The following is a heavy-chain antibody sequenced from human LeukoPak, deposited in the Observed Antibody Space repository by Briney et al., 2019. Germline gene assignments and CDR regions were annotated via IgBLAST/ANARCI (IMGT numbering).Heavy chain of an antibody. D-gene: IGHD4-23*01. V-gene: IGHV1-2*02. Sequence: ASVKVSCKASGYTFTGYYMHWVRQAPRQGLEWMGWINPNSGGTNYAQKFQGRVTMTRDTSISTAYMELSRLRSDDTAVYYCARDMVYGGPPDYSDYWGQGTLVTVSS. CDR2: INPNSGGT. CDR1: GYTFTGYY. CDR3: ARDMVYGGPPDYSDY. J-gene: IGHJ4*02.